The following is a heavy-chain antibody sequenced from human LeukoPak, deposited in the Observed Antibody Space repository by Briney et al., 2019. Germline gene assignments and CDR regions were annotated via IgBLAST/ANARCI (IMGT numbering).Heavy chain of an antibody. D-gene: IGHD6-13*01. J-gene: IGHJ4*02. Sequence: GASVKVSCKASGYTFTSYYMHWVRQAPGQGLGWMGIINPSGGSTSYAQKFQGRVTMTRDTSTSTVYVELSSLRSEDTAVYYCASGGYSSSWYGKIDYWGQGTLVTVSS. V-gene: IGHV1-46*03. CDR3: ASGGYSSSWYGKIDY. CDR2: INPSGGST. CDR1: GYTFTSYY.